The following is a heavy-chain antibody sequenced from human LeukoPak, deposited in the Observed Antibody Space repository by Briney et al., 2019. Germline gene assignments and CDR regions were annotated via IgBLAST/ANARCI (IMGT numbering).Heavy chain of an antibody. CDR3: ARDQMGGSYYGYFQH. Sequence: ASVKVSCKASGYTFTTYGISWVRQAPGQGLEWMGWISAYNGNTKYAQKLQGRVTMTTDTSTSTAYMELKSLRSDDTAVYYCARDQMGGSYYGYFQHWGQGTLLTVSS. D-gene: IGHD1-26*01. CDR1: GYTFTTYG. V-gene: IGHV1-18*01. J-gene: IGHJ1*01. CDR2: ISAYNGNT.